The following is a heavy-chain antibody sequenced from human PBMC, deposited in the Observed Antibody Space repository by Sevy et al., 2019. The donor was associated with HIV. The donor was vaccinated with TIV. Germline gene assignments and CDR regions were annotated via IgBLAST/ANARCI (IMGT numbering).Heavy chain of an antibody. V-gene: IGHV1-24*01. CDR1: GYTLSEVS. Sequence: ASVKVSCKVPGYTLSEVSMHWVRQAPGKGLEWMGGLVPEDGEIVYAQKLQGRVTVAEDTLTDTAYLEVTNLRSGDTATYFCVIGDTPRLTGSGTRLKDQSLNYFHFWGQGTLVTVSS. J-gene: IGHJ4*02. CDR2: LVPEDGEI. D-gene: IGHD2-2*01. CDR3: VIGDTPRLTGSGTRLKDQSLNYFHF.